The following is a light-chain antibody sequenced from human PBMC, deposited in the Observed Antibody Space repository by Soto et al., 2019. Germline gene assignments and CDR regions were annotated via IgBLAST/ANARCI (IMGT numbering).Light chain of an antibody. V-gene: IGKV3-15*01. J-gene: IGKJ5*01. CDR3: QNYGTAPIT. CDR1: QSVTYN. CDR2: GAS. Sequence: ETTLTQSPATLSASPGERVTLSCRATQSVTYNLAWYQQKPGQAPRLLIYGASTRPTGIPARFSGSGSGTDLTLSINSLQPDDCATYDCQNYGTAPITFGQGTRLEIK.